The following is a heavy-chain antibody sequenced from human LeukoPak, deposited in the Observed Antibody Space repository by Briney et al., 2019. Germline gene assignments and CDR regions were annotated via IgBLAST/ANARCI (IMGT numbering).Heavy chain of an antibody. CDR2: TYTGGSV. CDR1: TSSVGSNF. Sequence: GGSLRLSCAESTSSVGSNFMSWVRQAPGKGLEWLSVTYTGGSVYSADSVKGRFTISRDYSENTVYLQMNSLTVEDTAVYYCARALSQELIRYSQDWGQGTLVSVSS. V-gene: IGHV3-66*01. D-gene: IGHD1-1*01. J-gene: IGHJ1*01. CDR3: ARALSQELIRYSQD.